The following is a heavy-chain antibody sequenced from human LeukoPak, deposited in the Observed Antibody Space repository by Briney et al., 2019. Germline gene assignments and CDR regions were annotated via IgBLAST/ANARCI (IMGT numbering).Heavy chain of an antibody. J-gene: IGHJ3*02. D-gene: IGHD4-11*01. CDR3: ARILGENDYSNYGAFDM. Sequence: PGGPLRLSCEASGFIFGDYGMSWVRQAPGKGLEWVSGINWNGGSTGYVDSVKGRFTISRDNAKNSLYLQMNSLRGEDTALYHCARILGENDYSNYGAFDMWGQGTMVTVSS. CDR1: GFIFGDYG. V-gene: IGHV3-20*01. CDR2: INWNGGST.